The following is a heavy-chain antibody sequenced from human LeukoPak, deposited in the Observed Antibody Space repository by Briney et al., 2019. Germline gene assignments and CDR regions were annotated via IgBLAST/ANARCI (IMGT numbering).Heavy chain of an antibody. CDR2: FDPEDGET. Sequence: ASVKVSCKVSGYTLTELSMHWVRQAPGKGLEWMGGFDPEDGETIYAQKFQGRVTMTEDTSTDTAYMELSSLRSEDTAVYYCATDGYGGYSYAYAGYWGQGTLVTVSS. V-gene: IGHV1-24*01. CDR3: ATDGYGGYSYAYAGY. D-gene: IGHD5-18*01. J-gene: IGHJ4*02. CDR1: GYTLTELS.